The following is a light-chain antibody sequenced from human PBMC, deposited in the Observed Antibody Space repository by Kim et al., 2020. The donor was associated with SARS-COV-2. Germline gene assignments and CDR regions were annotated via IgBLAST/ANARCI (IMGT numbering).Light chain of an antibody. CDR2: GAT. V-gene: IGKV3-15*01. J-gene: IGKJ2*01. CDR1: QSFSST. Sequence: GSQGERVTLSCRASQSFSSTLTWYQQERGQAPRLLIYGATTRATDAPARFSGSGSGTQFTLTISSLQSEDFAVYYCQQYDNWPPYTFGPGTKLEIK. CDR3: QQYDNWPPYT.